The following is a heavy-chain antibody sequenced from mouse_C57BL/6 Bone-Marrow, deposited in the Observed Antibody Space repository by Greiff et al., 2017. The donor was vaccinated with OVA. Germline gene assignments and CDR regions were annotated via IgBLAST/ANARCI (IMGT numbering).Heavy chain of an antibody. CDR2: IYPSDSET. V-gene: IGHV1-61*01. CDR1: GYTFTSYW. CDR3: ARGGVPYFDV. Sequence: QVQLQQPGAELVRPGSSVKLSCKASGYTFTSYWMDWVKQRPGQGLEWIGNIYPSDSETHYNQKFKDKATLTVDKSSSTAYMQLSILTSEASAVYYCARGGVPYFDVWGTGTTVTVSS. J-gene: IGHJ1*03.